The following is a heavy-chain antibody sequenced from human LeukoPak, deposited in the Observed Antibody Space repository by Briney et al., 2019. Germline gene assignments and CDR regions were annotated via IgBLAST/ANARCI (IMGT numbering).Heavy chain of an antibody. CDR3: ARDYKYYYGSGSDYPFDY. V-gene: IGHV4-38-2*02. J-gene: IGHJ4*02. CDR1: GYSISSGYY. CDR2: IYHSGST. Sequence: SETLSLTCTVSGYSISSGYYWGWIRQPPGKGLEWIGSIYHSGSTYYNPSLKSRVTISVDTSKNQFSLKLSSVTAADTAVYYCARDYKYYYGSGSDYPFDYWGQGTLVTVSS. D-gene: IGHD3-10*01.